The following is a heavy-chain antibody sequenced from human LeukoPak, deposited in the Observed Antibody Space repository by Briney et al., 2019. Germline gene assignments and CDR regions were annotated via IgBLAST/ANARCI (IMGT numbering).Heavy chain of an antibody. V-gene: IGHV4-59*08. CDR1: GGSISSYY. CDR3: ARPNGDSLCDAFDI. CDR2: VYYSGST. D-gene: IGHD4-17*01. J-gene: IGHJ3*02. Sequence: KPSETLSLTCTVSGGSISSYYWGWIRQPPGKGLEWIGSVYYSGSTFYNPSLKSRVTISLDMSKNQFTLKLTSVTAADTAVYYCARPNGDSLCDAFDIWGQGTMVTVSS.